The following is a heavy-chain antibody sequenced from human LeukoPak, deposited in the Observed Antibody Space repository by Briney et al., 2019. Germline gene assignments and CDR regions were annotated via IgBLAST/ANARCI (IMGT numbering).Heavy chain of an antibody. CDR2: IYYSGST. D-gene: IGHD3-22*01. Sequence: SETLSLTCTVSGGSISSSGYYWGWLRQPPGKGLEWIGSIYYSGSTYYSPSLKSRVTISRDTSKNQFSLNLYSVTAADTAVYYCASGRNGYYIPNFDYWGQGTLVTVSS. CDR1: GGSISSSGYY. J-gene: IGHJ4*02. V-gene: IGHV4-39*01. CDR3: ASGRNGYYIPNFDY.